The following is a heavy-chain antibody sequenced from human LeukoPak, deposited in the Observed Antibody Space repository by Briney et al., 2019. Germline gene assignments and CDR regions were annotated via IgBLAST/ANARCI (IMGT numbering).Heavy chain of an antibody. D-gene: IGHD3-16*01. CDR3: ARDLWGQNYYYGMDV. Sequence: GGSLRLSCAASGFTFSSYSMNWVRQAPGKGLEWVSSISSSSSYIYYADSVKGRFTISRDNAKNSLYLQMNSLRAEDTAVYYCARDLWGQNYYYGMDVWGQGTTVTVS. CDR2: ISSSSSYI. V-gene: IGHV3-21*01. J-gene: IGHJ6*02. CDR1: GFTFSSYS.